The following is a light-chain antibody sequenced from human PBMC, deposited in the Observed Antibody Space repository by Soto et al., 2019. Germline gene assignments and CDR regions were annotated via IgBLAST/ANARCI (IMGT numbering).Light chain of an antibody. CDR1: TSNIGAGYD. CDR3: QSYDISLSAAV. CDR2: SNS. Sequence: QSVLTQPPSVSGAPGQKVIISCTGSTSNIGAGYDVHWYQQLPGTAPKLLIYSNSNRPSGVPGRLSGSKSGTSASLAITGLQVEDEADYYCQSYDISLSAAVFGGGTKLTVL. J-gene: IGLJ3*02. V-gene: IGLV1-40*01.